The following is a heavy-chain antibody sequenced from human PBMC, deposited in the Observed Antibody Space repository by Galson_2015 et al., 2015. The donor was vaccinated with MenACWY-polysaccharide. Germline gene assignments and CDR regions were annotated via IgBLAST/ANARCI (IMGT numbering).Heavy chain of an antibody. J-gene: IGHJ3*02. V-gene: IGHV3-11*01. D-gene: IGHD4-23*01. CDR3: AREAVVGAFDI. Sequence: SLRLSCAVSGFTFTDYHMSWIRQAPGKGLEWVSYISSSGRTIYYADSVKGRFTLSRDNAKNSLYLQMNSLRAEDTAVYYCAREAVVGAFDIWGQGTMVTVSS. CDR2: ISSSGRTI. CDR1: GFTFTDYH.